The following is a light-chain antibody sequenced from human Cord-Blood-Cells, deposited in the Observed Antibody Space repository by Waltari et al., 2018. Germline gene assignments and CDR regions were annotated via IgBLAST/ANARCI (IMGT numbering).Light chain of an antibody. J-gene: IGLJ2*01. CDR2: DVS. CDR3: SSYTSSSTLVV. V-gene: IGLV2-14*01. Sequence: QSALTQPASVSGSPGQSITISCTGTSSDVGGYNYVSWYQQHPGKAPKLMIYDVSNRPSGVSKRCSGSKSGNTASLTISGLQAEDEADYYCSSYTSSSTLVVFGVGTKLTVL. CDR1: SSDVGGYNY.